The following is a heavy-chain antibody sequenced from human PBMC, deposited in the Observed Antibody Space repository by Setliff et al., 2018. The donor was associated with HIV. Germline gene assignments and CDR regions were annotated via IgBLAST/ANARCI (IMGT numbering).Heavy chain of an antibody. CDR1: GGYISYYH. CDR2: IYYTGFT. J-gene: IGHJ4*02. V-gene: IGHV4-4*07. D-gene: IGHD3-10*01. Sequence: SETLSLTCSVSGGYISYYHWSWIRQPAGKGLEWIGRIYYTGFTDYNPSLKSRLTMSVDTSKNQLSLKLSSVTAADTAVYFCARSIYGSGSYPLDYWGQGILVTVSS. CDR3: ARSIYGSGSYPLDY.